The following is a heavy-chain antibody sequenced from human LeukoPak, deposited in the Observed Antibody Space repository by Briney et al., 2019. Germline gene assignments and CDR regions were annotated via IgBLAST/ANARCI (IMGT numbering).Heavy chain of an antibody. Sequence: GGSLRLSCAASGFTFSSYGMHWVRQAPGKGLEWVAVISYDGSNKYYADSVKGRFTISRDNSKNTLYLQMNSLRAEDTAVYYCARGAVAGINWYFDLWGRGTLVTVSS. CDR2: ISYDGSNK. CDR3: ARGAVAGINWYFDL. D-gene: IGHD6-19*01. V-gene: IGHV3-30*03. J-gene: IGHJ2*01. CDR1: GFTFSSYG.